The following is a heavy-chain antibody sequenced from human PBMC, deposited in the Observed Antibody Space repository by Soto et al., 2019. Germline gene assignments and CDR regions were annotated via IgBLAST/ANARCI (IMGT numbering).Heavy chain of an antibody. CDR3: ARFRGYSGYDREVFDF. CDR2: ISATGGSA. CDR1: GFTFSSYA. V-gene: IGHV3-23*01. Sequence: EVQLLQSGGGLVQPGGSLRLSCVASGFTFSSYAMNWVRQAPGKGPEWVSSISATGGSAYYADSAKGRFTISRDNSKNTPYLQMDSLRADDTAVYYCARFRGYSGYDREVFDFWGQRTMVTVSS. D-gene: IGHD5-12*01. J-gene: IGHJ4*02.